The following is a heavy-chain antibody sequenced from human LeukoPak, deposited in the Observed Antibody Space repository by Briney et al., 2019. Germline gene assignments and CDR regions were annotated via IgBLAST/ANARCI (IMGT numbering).Heavy chain of an antibody. V-gene: IGHV1-18*01. J-gene: IGHJ5*02. CDR1: GYTFTSYG. CDR2: ISAYNGNA. Sequence: ASVKVSCKASGYTFTSYGISWVRQAPGQGLEWMGWISAYNGNANYAQKLQGRVTMTTDTSTSTAYMELRSLRSDDTAVYYCVYSLGSGSYGSWGQGTLVTVSS. D-gene: IGHD1-26*01. CDR3: VYSLGSGSYGS.